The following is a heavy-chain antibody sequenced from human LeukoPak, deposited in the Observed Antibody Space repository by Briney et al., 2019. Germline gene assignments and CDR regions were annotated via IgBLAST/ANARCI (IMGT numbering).Heavy chain of an antibody. D-gene: IGHD1-14*01. Sequence: LETQSLTCTVSGGSISSYYWSWIRQPAGKGLEWIGRIYATGSTNYNPSLKSRVTMSVDTSKNQFSLNLNSVTAADTAVYYCARVSHWYFDLWGRGTLVTVYS. CDR3: ARVSHWYFDL. CDR2: IYATGST. V-gene: IGHV4-4*07. CDR1: GGSISSYY. J-gene: IGHJ2*01.